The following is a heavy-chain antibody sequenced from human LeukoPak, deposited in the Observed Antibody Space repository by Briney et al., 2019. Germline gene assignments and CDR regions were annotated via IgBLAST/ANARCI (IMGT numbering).Heavy chain of an antibody. V-gene: IGHV4-59*08. CDR3: ARLAAISGSDYPDD. CDR1: GVSISSYY. J-gene: IGHJ4*02. Sequence: SETLSLTCTVSGVSISSYYWSWIRHPPRKGLERLGYIFYSGNTIYNPSLRSRVTISADTSKNHFSLRLRSVTAADTAVYYCARLAAISGSDYPDDWGQGTLVTVSS. D-gene: IGHD1-26*01. CDR2: IFYSGNT.